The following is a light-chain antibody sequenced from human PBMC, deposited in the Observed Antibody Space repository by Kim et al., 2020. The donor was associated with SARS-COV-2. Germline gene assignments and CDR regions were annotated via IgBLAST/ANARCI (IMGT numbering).Light chain of an antibody. CDR3: QHFGGSSYT. CDR2: DSL. Sequence: VLTQSPDTLSLSPGERATLSCRASQSVSSSFLAWYQHKPGQAPTLLIYDSLTRATGIPDRFTGSGSGTDFTLTISRLEPEDFALYFCQHFGGSSYTFGQGTKLEI. V-gene: IGKV3-20*01. J-gene: IGKJ2*01. CDR1: QSVSSSF.